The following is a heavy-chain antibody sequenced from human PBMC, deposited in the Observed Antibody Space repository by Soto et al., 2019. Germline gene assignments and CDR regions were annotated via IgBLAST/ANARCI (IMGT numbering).Heavy chain of an antibody. Sequence: GESLKISCKGSGYSFTSYWIGWVRQMPGKGLEWMGIIYPGDSDTRYSPSFQGQVTISADKSISTAYLQWSSLKASDTAMYYCARRKLDYQAQYYYGMDVWGQGTTVTAP. V-gene: IGHV5-51*01. CDR3: ARRKLDYQAQYYYGMDV. J-gene: IGHJ6*02. CDR1: GYSFTSYW. CDR2: IYPGDSDT. D-gene: IGHD1-1*01.